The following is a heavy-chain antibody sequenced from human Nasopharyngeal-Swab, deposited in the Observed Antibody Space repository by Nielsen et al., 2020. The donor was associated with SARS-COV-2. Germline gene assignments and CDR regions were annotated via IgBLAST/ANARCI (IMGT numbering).Heavy chain of an antibody. CDR2: IYYNGNT. CDR1: GDSIAYSTFY. CDR3: ARGQDGAAAAL. J-gene: IGHJ4*02. D-gene: IGHD6-13*01. Sequence: SETLSLTCTVSGDSIAYSTFYWGWIRQPPGKGLEWIGNIYYNGNTYQNPSLKSRLTISVDKSKNQFSLQLSSLTAADTAMYYCARGQDGAAAALWGQGTLVTVSS. V-gene: IGHV4-39*01.